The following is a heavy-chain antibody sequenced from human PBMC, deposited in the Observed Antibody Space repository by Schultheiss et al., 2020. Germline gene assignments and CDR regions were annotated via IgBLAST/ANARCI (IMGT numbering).Heavy chain of an antibody. Sequence: SETLSLTCTVSGGSISSSSYYWGWIRQPPGKGLEWIGSIYYSGSTYYNPSLKSRVTISVDTSKNQFSLKLSSVTAGDTAVYYCASYQGINIGVVYWGQGTLVTVSS. CDR3: ASYQGINIGVVY. V-gene: IGHV4-39*01. J-gene: IGHJ4*02. D-gene: IGHD2-21*01. CDR1: GGSISSSSYY. CDR2: IYYSGST.